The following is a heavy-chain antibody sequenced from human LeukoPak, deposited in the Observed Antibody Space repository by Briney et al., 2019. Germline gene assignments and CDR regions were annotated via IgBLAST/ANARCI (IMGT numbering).Heavy chain of an antibody. CDR2: TSVSGGST. D-gene: IGHD2-15*01. CDR1: GFTFNSYG. Sequence: GVTLTLSCAAAGFTFNSYGMIWVRQAQGQGLVWVSATSVSGGSTYYADSVKVRFTIARAICKDTLYLQMNSLRAEATSDYYGAKDVMVVAATVYYMDVWGKGTTVTIYS. V-gene: IGHV3-23*01. CDR3: AKDVMVVAATVYYMDV. J-gene: IGHJ6*03.